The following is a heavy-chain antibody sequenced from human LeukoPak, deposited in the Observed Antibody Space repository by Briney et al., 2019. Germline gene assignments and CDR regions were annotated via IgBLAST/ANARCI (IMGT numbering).Heavy chain of an antibody. CDR3: ARESLFYDSSGVGGDY. Sequence: ASVKVSCKASGYTFTSYGISWVRQAPGQGLEWMGWISAYNGNTNYAQKLQGRVTMTTDTSTSTAYMELRSLRSDDTAVYYCARESLFYDSSGVGGDYWGQGTLVTVSS. J-gene: IGHJ4*02. CDR1: GYTFTSYG. CDR2: ISAYNGNT. D-gene: IGHD3-22*01. V-gene: IGHV1-18*01.